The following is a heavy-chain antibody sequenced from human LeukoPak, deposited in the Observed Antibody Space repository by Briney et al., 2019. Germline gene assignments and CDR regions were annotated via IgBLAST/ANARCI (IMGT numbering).Heavy chain of an antibody. CDR3: ARPISGGCFDP. CDR2: IYYSGNT. D-gene: IGHD2-15*01. V-gene: IGHV4-39*01. CDR1: GGSISSSRDY. J-gene: IGHJ5*02. Sequence: NASETLSLTCTVSGGSISSSRDYWGWIRQPPGKGLEWIGSIYYSGNTKYNPSLTSRVSISVDTSKNRFSLKLRSVTAADTAVYYCARPISGGCFDPWGLGTLVTVSS.